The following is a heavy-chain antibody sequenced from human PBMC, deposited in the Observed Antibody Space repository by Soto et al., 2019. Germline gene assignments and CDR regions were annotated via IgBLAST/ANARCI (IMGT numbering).Heavy chain of an antibody. D-gene: IGHD3-22*01. Sequence: GGSLRLSCAASGFTFSSYGMHWVRQAPGKGLEWVAVISYDGSNKYYADSVKGRFTISRDNSKNTLYLQMNSLRAEDTAVYYCAKDPKSYYYDSSGYYFDYWGQGTLVTVSS. CDR3: AKDPKSYYYDSSGYYFDY. V-gene: IGHV3-30*18. CDR2: ISYDGSNK. CDR1: GFTFSSYG. J-gene: IGHJ4*02.